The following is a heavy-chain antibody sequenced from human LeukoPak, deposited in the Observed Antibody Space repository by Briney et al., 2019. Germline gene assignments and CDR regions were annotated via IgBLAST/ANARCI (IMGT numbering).Heavy chain of an antibody. CDR1: GGTFSSYA. Sequence: ASVKVSCKASGGTFSSYAISWVRQAPGQGLEWMGGIIPIFGTANYAQKFQGRVTITADKSTSTAYMELSSLRSEDTAVYYCARGGRGVAARPSYYYYMDVWGKGTTVTVSS. D-gene: IGHD6-6*01. V-gene: IGHV1-69*06. CDR2: IIPIFGTA. J-gene: IGHJ6*03. CDR3: ARGGRGVAARPSYYYYMDV.